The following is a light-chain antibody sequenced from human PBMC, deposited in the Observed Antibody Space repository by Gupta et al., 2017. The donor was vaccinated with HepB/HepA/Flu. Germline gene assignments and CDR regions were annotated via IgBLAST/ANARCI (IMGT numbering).Light chain of an antibody. CDR3: ASCAGSRTGWV. J-gene: IGLJ2*01. CDR1: SSNIGSNP. V-gene: IGLV1-44*01. CDR2: SNS. Sequence: QSVLIQPPSASGTPGQRVTIPCSGSSSNIGSNPVTWYQQHPGTAPKLIIYSNSQRPSGVPDRFSGSKSGTSASLAISGLQAEDEADYYCASCAGSRTGWVFGGGTKLTVL.